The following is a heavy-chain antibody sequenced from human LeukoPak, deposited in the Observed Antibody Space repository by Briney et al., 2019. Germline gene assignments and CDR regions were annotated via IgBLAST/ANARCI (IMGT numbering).Heavy chain of an antibody. D-gene: IGHD3-3*01. CDR3: ARTLRFLEWSYPKYFDY. CDR1: GGSIRSIRYY. CDR2: ISYSGST. J-gene: IGHJ4*02. Sequence: PETLSLTCIVSGGSIRSIRYYWGWTRRPPGKGLEWFGSISYSGSTYNNPSLKSRVTISVDTSKHQFSLKLSSVTAAHTAVYYCARTLRFLEWSYPKYFDYWGQGTLVTVSS. V-gene: IGHV4-39*07.